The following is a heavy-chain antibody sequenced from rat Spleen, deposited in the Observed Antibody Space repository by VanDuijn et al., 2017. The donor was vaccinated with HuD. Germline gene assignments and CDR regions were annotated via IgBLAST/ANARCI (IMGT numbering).Heavy chain of an antibody. CDR1: GFTFSNYG. Sequence: EVQLVESGGGLVQPGRSMKLSCAASGFTFSNYGMAWVRQAPKKGLEWVAYISPSGGSTYYRDSVKGRFTVSRDNAKSTLYLQMDFLRSEDTASYYCIRHGYTRYYFDYWGQGVMVTVSS. CDR3: IRHGYTRYYFDY. CDR2: ISPSGGST. V-gene: IGHV5-25*01. J-gene: IGHJ2*01. D-gene: IGHD1-5*01.